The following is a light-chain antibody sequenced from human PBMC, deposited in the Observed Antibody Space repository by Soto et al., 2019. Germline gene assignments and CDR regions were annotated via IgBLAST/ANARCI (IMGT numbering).Light chain of an antibody. J-gene: IGKJ4*01. Sequence: DIQMNQFPSSLSASVGDRGTLTCRASQGIAGSLAWYQQKPGKPPKLLIYAESTLQSGVPSRFSGSGSGTRGTLTISSLQPEDFATYYCQQVKSYPRTFGGGTKVDIK. CDR2: AES. CDR3: QQVKSYPRT. V-gene: IGKV1-9*01. CDR1: QGIAGS.